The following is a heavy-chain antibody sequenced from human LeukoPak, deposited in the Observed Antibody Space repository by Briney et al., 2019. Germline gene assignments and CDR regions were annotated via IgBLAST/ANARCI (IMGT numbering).Heavy chain of an antibody. CDR1: GYTFTSYG. CDR3: ARGDYGGCFDY. Sequence: ASVSVSCKASGYTFTSYGITWVRQAPGQGHERMGGISSYNDDTKYAHKVQGRVTVTTDTSTSTAYMELRSLSLDDTAVYHCARGDYGGCFDYWGQGTLVTVSS. V-gene: IGHV1-18*01. J-gene: IGHJ4*02. D-gene: IGHD4-23*01. CDR2: ISSYNDDT.